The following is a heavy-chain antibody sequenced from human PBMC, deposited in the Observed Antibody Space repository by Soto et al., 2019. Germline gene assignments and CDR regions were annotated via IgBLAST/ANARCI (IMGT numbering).Heavy chain of an antibody. J-gene: IGHJ6*02. CDR1: GGNFTYT. Sequence: ASVEVSCKASGGNFTYTLSWARQAPKQGLEWMGGIISNIETTSFAQKFQGRVTITADEPPKTAYMERSTLRTEDTAVYYCARLHSHGTYWMDVWDQLTTGT. CDR3: ARLHSHGTYWMDV. CDR2: IISNIETT. V-gene: IGHV1-69*13. D-gene: IGHD5-18*01.